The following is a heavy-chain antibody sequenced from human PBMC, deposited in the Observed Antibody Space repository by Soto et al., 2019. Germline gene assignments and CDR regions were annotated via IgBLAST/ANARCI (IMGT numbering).Heavy chain of an antibody. CDR1: GGSISSSSYY. V-gene: IGHV4-39*01. J-gene: IGHJ2*01. D-gene: IGHD3-22*01. CDR2: IYYSGST. CDR3: ARRGREYYYDSSGDLDWYFDL. Sequence: SETLSLTCTVSGGSISSSSYYWGSIRQPPXKGLEWIGSIYYSGSTYYNPSLKSRVTISVDTSKNQFSLKLSSVTAADTAVYYCARRGREYYYDSSGDLDWYFDLWGRGTLVTVSS.